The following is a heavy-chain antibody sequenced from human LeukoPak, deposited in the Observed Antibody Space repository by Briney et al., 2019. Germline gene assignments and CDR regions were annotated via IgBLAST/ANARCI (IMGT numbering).Heavy chain of an antibody. CDR3: ARERGVGGSGTLDY. Sequence: SGGSLRLSCAASGXTVSSNYMSWVRQGPGKGLEWVSVVYSGGSTYYADSVKGRFAISRDNSKNTLYLQMNSLRAEDTAVYYCARERGVGGSGTLDYWGQGTLVAVSS. D-gene: IGHD3-10*01. V-gene: IGHV3-53*01. CDR1: GXTVSSNY. CDR2: VYSGGST. J-gene: IGHJ4*02.